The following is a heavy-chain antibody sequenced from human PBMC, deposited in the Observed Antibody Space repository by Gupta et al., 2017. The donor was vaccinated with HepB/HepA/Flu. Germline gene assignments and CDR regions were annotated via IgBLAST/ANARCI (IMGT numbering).Heavy chain of an antibody. CDR1: GFTFTRYA. J-gene: IGHJ6*03. CDR3: AKIMVREPRGGYNYYMDV. Sequence: EVQLLESGGGLVQPGRSLRLSCAASGFTFTRYAMTWVRQAPGKGLEWVSVISGGLSTYYGDSVKGRFTISRDNSKNTLYLQMNSLRAEDTAIYYCAKIMVREPRGGYNYYMDVWGKGTTVTVAS. D-gene: IGHD3-10*01. CDR2: ISGGLST. V-gene: IGHV3-23*01.